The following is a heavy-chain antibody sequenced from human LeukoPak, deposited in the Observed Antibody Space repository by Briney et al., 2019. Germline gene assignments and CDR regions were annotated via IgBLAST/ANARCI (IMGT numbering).Heavy chain of an antibody. J-gene: IGHJ4*02. V-gene: IGHV4-30-2*01. Sequence: SQTLSLTCAVSGGSISSGGYSWSWIRQPPGKGLEWIGYIYHSGSTYYNPSLKSRVTISVDRSKNQFSLKLSSVTAADTAVYYCARGGGYSYGGYYFDYWGQGTLVTVSS. D-gene: IGHD5-18*01. CDR3: ARGGGYSYGGYYFDY. CDR2: IYHSGST. CDR1: GGSISSGGYS.